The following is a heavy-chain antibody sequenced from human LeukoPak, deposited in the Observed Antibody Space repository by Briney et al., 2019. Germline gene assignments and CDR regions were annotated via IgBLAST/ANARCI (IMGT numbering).Heavy chain of an antibody. CDR3: ARAYYDFWSGYYWNWFDP. Sequence: ASVKVSCKASGYTFTGYYMHWVRQAPGQGLEWMGWINPNSGGTNYAQKFQGRVTMTRDTSISTAYMEPSRLRSDDTAVYYCARAYYDFWSGYYWNWFDPWGQGTLVTVSS. CDR2: INPNSGGT. D-gene: IGHD3-3*01. V-gene: IGHV1-2*02. CDR1: GYTFTGYY. J-gene: IGHJ5*02.